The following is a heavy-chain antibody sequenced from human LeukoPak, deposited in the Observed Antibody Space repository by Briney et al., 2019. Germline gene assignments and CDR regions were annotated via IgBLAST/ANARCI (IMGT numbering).Heavy chain of an antibody. D-gene: IGHD3-10*01. CDR1: GFDFSTYV. J-gene: IGHJ4*02. V-gene: IGHV3-23*01. CDR3: AKLGVRSSAGEDY. Sequence: GGSLRLSCAASGFDFSTYVMYWVRQAPGKGLEWVSAVYGNGDGISYADSVKGRFTISRDNSKNTLYLQMNSLRPEDTALYYCAKLGVRSSAGEDYWGQGTLVTASS. CDR2: VYGNGDGI.